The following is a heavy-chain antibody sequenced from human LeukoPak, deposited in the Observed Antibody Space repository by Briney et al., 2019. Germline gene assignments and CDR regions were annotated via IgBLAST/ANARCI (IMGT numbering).Heavy chain of an antibody. V-gene: IGHV3-23*01. J-gene: IGHJ4*02. D-gene: IGHD5-18*01. CDR3: AKSLSGMASFDY. CDR2: ISASGGDTYYASGGGT. CDR1: GFTLSSYE. Sequence: GGSLRLSCAASGFTLSSYEMSWVRQAPGRGLEWVSSISASGGDTYYASGGGTYYADSVKGRFTISRDNSKNTLYLQLNSLRAEDTAVYYCAKSLSGMASFDYWGQGTLVTVSS.